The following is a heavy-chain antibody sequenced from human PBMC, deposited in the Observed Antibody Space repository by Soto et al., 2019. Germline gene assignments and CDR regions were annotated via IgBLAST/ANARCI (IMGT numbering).Heavy chain of an antibody. J-gene: IGHJ4*02. V-gene: IGHV1-18*01. CDR2: ISAYNGNT. CDR1: GYTLTSYG. CDR3: ARDRGSDHPPGY. Sequence: GASVKVSCKASGYTLTSYGLSWVRPAPGQGLEWMGWISAYNGNTNYAQKLQGRVTMTTDTSTSTAYMELRSLRSDDTAVYYCARDRGSDHPPGYWGQGTLVTVSS.